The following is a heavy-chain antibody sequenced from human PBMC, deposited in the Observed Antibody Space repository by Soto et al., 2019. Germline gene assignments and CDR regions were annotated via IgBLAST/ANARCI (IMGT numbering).Heavy chain of an antibody. CDR2: IDPNSGGT. Sequence: ASVKVSCKASGYTFTGYYMHWVRQAPGQGLEWMGWIDPNSGGTNYAQKFQGWVTMTRDTSISTAYMELSRLRSDDTAVYYCARGGASSSVLHLAYWGQGTLVTVSS. V-gene: IGHV1-2*04. CDR3: ARGGASSSVLHLAY. D-gene: IGHD6-25*01. CDR1: GYTFTGYY. J-gene: IGHJ4*02.